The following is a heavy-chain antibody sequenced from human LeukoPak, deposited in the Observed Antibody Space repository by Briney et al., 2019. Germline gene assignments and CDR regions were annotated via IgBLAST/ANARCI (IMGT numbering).Heavy chain of an antibody. V-gene: IGHV4-34*01. J-gene: IGHJ4*02. CDR1: GGSFSGYY. D-gene: IGHD6-13*01. CDR3: ARGRYLTTGGGAAAGFLDY. Sequence: RPSETLSLTYGVSGGSFSGYYWNWIRQPPGKGLEWIGEINHSGSTNYNPSLKSRVTISVDTSQKQFSLRLSSVTAADTAVYYCARGRYLTTGGGAAAGFLDYWGQGTLVTVSP. CDR2: INHSGST.